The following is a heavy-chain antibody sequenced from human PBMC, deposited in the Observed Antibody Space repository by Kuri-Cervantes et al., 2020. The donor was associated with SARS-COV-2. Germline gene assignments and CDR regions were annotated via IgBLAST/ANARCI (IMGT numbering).Heavy chain of an antibody. Sequence: GESLKISCAASGFTFSSYWMSWVRQAPGKGLEWVSYISSSGSTIYYADSVKGRFTISRDNAKNSLYLQMNSLRAEDTAVYYCARFTWVGATTTFDYWGQGTLVIVSS. CDR2: ISSSGSTI. D-gene: IGHD1-26*01. CDR1: GFTFSSYW. CDR3: ARFTWVGATTTFDY. V-gene: IGHV3-48*04. J-gene: IGHJ4*02.